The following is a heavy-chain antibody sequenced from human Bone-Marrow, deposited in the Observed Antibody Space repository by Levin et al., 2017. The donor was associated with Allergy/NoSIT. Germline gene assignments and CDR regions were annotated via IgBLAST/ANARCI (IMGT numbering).Heavy chain of an antibody. CDR3: ARDLITGTTR. CDR1: GFTVSSNY. V-gene: IGHV3-66*01. Sequence: LSLTCAASGFTVSSNYMSWVRQAPGKGLEWVSVIYSGGSTYYADSVKGRFTISRDNSKNTLYLQMNSLRAEDTAVYYCARDLITGTTRWGQGTLVTVSS. CDR2: IYSGGST. D-gene: IGHD1-7*01. J-gene: IGHJ4*02.